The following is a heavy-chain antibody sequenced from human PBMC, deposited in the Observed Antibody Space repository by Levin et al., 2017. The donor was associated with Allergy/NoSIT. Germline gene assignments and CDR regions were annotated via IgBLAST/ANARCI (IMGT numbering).Heavy chain of an antibody. CDR3: AGVTLAANWFDP. V-gene: IGHV4-34*01. CDR1: GGSFSGHY. CDR2: INHSGST. J-gene: IGHJ5*02. Sequence: PSETLSLTCAVYGGSFSGHYWSWIRQPPGKGLEWLGEINHSGSTNYNPSLKSRVAISVDTSKNQFSLRLSSVTAADTAVYYCAGVTLAANWFDPWGQGILVTVSS. D-gene: IGHD2-21*02.